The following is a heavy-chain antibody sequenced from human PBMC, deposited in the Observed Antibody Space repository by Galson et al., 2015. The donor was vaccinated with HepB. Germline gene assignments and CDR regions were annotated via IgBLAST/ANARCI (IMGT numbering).Heavy chain of an antibody. V-gene: IGHV3-21*01. Sequence: SLRLSCAASGFTFSSYSMNWVRQAPGKGLEWVSSISSSSSYIYYADSVKGRFTISRDNAKNSLYLQMNSLRAEDTAVYYCARDGGLYCSGGSCHSDYWGQGTLVTVSS. CDR1: GFTFSSYS. D-gene: IGHD2-15*01. CDR2: ISSSSSYI. CDR3: ARDGGLYCSGGSCHSDY. J-gene: IGHJ4*02.